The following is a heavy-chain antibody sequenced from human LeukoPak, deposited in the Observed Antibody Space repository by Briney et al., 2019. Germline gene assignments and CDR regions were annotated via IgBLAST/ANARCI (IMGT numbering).Heavy chain of an antibody. J-gene: IGHJ4*02. CDR1: GGSLISRSYY. V-gene: IGHV4-39*01. CDR3: ARTGGVVVIDFDH. CDR2: ISYIENT. Sequence: SETLSLTCTVSGGSLISRSYYWGWIRQPPGKGLEWIGTISYIENTYYNPSLKSRVTISADMSKNQFSLELTSVTAADTAVYYCARTGGVVVIDFDHWSQGTLVTVS. D-gene: IGHD3-22*01.